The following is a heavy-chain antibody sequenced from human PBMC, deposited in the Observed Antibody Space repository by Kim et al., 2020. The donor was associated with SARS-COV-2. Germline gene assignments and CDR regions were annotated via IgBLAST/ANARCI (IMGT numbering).Heavy chain of an antibody. J-gene: IGHJ6*03. D-gene: IGHD4-17*01. CDR1: GYTFTGYY. CDR2: INPNSGGT. Sequence: ASVKVSCKASGYTFTGYYMHWVRQAPGQGLEWMGRINPNSGGTNYAQKFQGRVTITRDTSISTAYMELSRLRSDDTAVYYCARVQGTVKNYYYYYMDVWGKGTTVTVSS. V-gene: IGHV1-2*06. CDR3: ARVQGTVKNYYYYYMDV.